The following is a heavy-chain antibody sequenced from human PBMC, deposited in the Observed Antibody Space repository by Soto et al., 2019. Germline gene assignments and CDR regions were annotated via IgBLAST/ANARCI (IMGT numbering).Heavy chain of an antibody. D-gene: IGHD1-26*01. CDR1: GFTFSRYA. J-gene: IGHJ6*02. Sequence: QVQLVESGGGVVQPGRSLRLSCAASGFTFSRYAVHWVRQAPGKGLEWVAVISYDGSNKYYADSVKGRFTISRDNSKNTLYLQMYSLRAEDTAIYYCTRDAFSGIYYIYYGMDVWGQGTTVTVSS. CDR2: ISYDGSNK. CDR3: TRDAFSGIYYIYYGMDV. V-gene: IGHV3-30-3*01.